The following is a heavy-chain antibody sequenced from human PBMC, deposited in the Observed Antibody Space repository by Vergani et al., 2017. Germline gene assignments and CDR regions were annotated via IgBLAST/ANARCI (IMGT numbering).Heavy chain of an antibody. Sequence: QVQLVQSGAEVKKPGSSVKVSCKASGGTFSSYAISWVRQAPGQGLEWMGRIIPSLGTANYAQKFQGRVTITADESTSTAYMELSSLRSEDTAVYYCARSPSDWVGAFDIWGQGTMVTVSS. CDR3: ARSPSDWVGAFDI. J-gene: IGHJ3*02. V-gene: IGHV1-69*11. D-gene: IGHD2-15*01. CDR2: IIPSLGTA. CDR1: GGTFSSYA.